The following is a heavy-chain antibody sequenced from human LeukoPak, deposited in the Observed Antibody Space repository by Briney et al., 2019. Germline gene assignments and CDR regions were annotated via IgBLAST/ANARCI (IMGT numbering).Heavy chain of an antibody. CDR1: GFTFSSYG. D-gene: IGHD6-13*01. CDR3: AKGPDMDSSWYVGYYYYMDV. V-gene: IGHV3-23*01. Sequence: HPGGSLRLSCAASGFTFSSYGMTWVRQAPGKGLEWVSGISDSGGRTFYADSVKGRFTISRDNSKNTLYLQMHSLRAEDTAVYYCAKGPDMDSSWYVGYYYYMDVWGKGTTVTVSS. CDR2: ISDSGGRT. J-gene: IGHJ6*03.